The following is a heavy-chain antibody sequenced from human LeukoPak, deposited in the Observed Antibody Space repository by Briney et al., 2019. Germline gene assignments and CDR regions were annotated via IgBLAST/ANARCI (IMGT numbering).Heavy chain of an antibody. D-gene: IGHD2/OR15-2a*01. V-gene: IGHV4-59*01. CDR2: IYYTGST. Sequence: SETLSLTCTVSGASISSSYWNWIRQPPGKGLEWIGYIYYTGSTNYNPSLTGRVTMSIDTSKNHFSLKLRSVTAADTAVYFCARDRRGLDFYDAFDIWGQGTMVTVSS. J-gene: IGHJ3*02. CDR3: ARDRRGLDFYDAFDI. CDR1: GASISSSY.